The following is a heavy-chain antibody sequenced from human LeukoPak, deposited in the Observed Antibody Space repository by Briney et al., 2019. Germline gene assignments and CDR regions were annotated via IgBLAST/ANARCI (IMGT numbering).Heavy chain of an antibody. CDR1: AFTFSNYW. D-gene: IGHD5-12*01. Sequence: GGSLRLSSAASAFTFSNYWMSWFRQAPGKGLEWVAHINQDGSEEHYMDSVKARFIISRDNAKNSLSLQMDSLRAEDTAVYHCVRDGGVSGYDLLDYWGQGTLVTVSS. CDR2: INQDGSEE. CDR3: VRDGGVSGYDLLDY. V-gene: IGHV3-7*01. J-gene: IGHJ4*02.